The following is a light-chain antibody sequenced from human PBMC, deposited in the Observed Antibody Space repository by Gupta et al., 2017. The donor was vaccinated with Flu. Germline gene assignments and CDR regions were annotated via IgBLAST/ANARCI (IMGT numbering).Light chain of an antibody. Sequence: PSFLSASGGDRVTITCRASPGISDYLAWYQQKPGKAPNLLIYGASTGESGVPSRFSGSVSGTEFTLTISSRQPEDFATYYCQHWNSCPHTFGQGTKLEIK. V-gene: IGKV1-9*01. J-gene: IGKJ2*01. CDR3: QHWNSCPHT. CDR1: PGISDY. CDR2: GAS.